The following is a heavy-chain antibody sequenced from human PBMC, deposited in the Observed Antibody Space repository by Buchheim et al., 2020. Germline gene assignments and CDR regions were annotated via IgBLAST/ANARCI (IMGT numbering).Heavy chain of an antibody. J-gene: IGHJ6*02. CDR3: ARETYNWNFYYYYGMDV. D-gene: IGHD1-7*01. Sequence: QLQLQESGPGLVKPSETLSLTCTVSGGSISSSSYHWGWIRQPPGKGLEWIGSIYYSGSTYYNPSLKSRVTISVDTSKNQFSLKLSSVTAADTAVYYCARETYNWNFYYYYGMDVWGQGTT. CDR1: GGSISSSSYH. CDR2: IYYSGST. V-gene: IGHV4-39*07.